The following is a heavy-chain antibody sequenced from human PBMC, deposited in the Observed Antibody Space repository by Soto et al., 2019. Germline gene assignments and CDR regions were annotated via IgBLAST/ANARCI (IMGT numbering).Heavy chain of an antibody. J-gene: IGHJ5*02. V-gene: IGHV3-23*01. CDR2: ISGSGGST. CDR3: AKDKYSGDGGVFEP. CDR1: GLTFSSSA. D-gene: IGHD5-12*01. Sequence: EVQVLESGGGLVQPGGSLRLSCAASGLTFSSSAMTWFSQAPGQGLEWVSAISGSGGSTYYADSVKGRFAISRDNSKNTLYLQMNSLRAEDTAVYYCAKDKYSGDGGVFEPWGQGTLVTVSS.